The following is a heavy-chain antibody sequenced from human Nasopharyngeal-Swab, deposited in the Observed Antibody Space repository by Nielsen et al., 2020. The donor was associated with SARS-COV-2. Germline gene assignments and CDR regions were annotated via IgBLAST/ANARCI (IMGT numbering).Heavy chain of an antibody. CDR3: ARVVDCGGDCYIPNDAFDI. CDR2: IYHSGST. J-gene: IGHJ3*02. D-gene: IGHD2-21*01. V-gene: IGHV4-4*02. Sequence: WIRQPPGKGLEWIGEIYHSGSTNYNPSLKSRVTISVDTSKNQFSLKLSSVTAADTAVYYCARVVDCGGDCYIPNDAFDIWGQGTMVTVSS.